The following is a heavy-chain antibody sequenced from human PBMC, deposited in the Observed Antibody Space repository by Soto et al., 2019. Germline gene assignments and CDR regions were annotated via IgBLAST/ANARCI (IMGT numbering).Heavy chain of an antibody. Sequence: GGSLRLSCGASGFTFSGYSMSWVRQAPGKGLEWISYITSSSIIYYADSVEGRFTISRDNAKNSLYLQMNSLRDEDTAVYHCARGGYDPFGYYYAMDVWGQGTTVTVS. V-gene: IGHV3-48*02. J-gene: IGHJ6*02. D-gene: IGHD5-12*01. CDR3: ARGGYDPFGYYYAMDV. CDR1: GFTFSGYS. CDR2: ITSSSII.